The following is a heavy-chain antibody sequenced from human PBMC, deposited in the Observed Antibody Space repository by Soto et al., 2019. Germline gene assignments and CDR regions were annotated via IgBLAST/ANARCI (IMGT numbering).Heavy chain of an antibody. CDR1: GGSISSGGYS. V-gene: IGHV4-30-2*01. J-gene: IGHJ5*02. CDR2: IYHSGST. Sequence: SETLSLTCAVSGGSISSGGYSWSWIRQPPGKGLEWIGYIYHSGSTYYNPSLKSRVTISVDRSKNQFSPKLSSVTAADTAVYYCARGVKGSSWYWFDPWGQGTLVTVSS. D-gene: IGHD6-13*01. CDR3: ARGVKGSSWYWFDP.